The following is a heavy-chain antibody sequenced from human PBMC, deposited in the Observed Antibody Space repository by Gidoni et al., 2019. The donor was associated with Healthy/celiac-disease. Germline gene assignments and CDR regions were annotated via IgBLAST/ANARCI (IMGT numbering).Heavy chain of an antibody. V-gene: IGHV4-4*07. CDR3: ARIAAARPYYYYGMDV. Sequence: QVQLQESGPGLVKPSETLSLTCTVSGGSISSYYWSWIRQPAGKGLEWIGRIYTSGSTNYNPSLKSRVTMSVDTSKNQFSLKLSSVTAADTAVYYCARIAAARPYYYYGMDVWGQGTTVTVSS. CDR1: GGSISSYY. D-gene: IGHD6-6*01. J-gene: IGHJ6*02. CDR2: IYTSGST.